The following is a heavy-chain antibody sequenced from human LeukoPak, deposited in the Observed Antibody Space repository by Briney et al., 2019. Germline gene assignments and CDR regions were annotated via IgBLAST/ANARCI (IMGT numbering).Heavy chain of an antibody. CDR3: ATVDYGDSDY. J-gene: IGHJ4*02. Sequence: GGSLRLSCAASGFTFSSYAMHWVRQAPGKGLEWVAVISYDGSNKYYADSVKGRFTISRDNSKNTLYLQVNSLRAEDTGIYYCATVDYGDSDYWGQGTLVTVSS. CDR2: ISYDGSNK. D-gene: IGHD4-17*01. V-gene: IGHV3-30-3*01. CDR1: GFTFSSYA.